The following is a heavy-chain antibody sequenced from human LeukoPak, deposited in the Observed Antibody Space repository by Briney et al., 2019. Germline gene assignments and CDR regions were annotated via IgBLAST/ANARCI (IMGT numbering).Heavy chain of an antibody. CDR2: IYPGDSDT. J-gene: IGHJ4*02. CDR3: ARLAPYSSSSYYYDSSGYYFDY. D-gene: IGHD3-22*01. CDR1: GSIFTSYW. V-gene: IGHV5-51*01. Sequence: GESLQISCKGSGSIFTSYWIGWVRQLPGKGLEWMGIIYPGDSDTRYSPSFQGQVTISADKSISTAYLQWSSLKASDTAMYYCARLAPYSSSSYYYDSSGYYFDYWGQGTLVTVSS.